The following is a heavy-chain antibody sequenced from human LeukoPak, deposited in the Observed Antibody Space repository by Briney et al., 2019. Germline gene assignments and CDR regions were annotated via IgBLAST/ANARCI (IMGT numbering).Heavy chain of an antibody. Sequence: SETLSLTCTVSGGSISSYYWSWIRQPPGKGLEWIGYIYYSGSTNYNPSLKSRVTISVDTSKNQFSLKLSSVTAADTAVYYCARHPSRIGWYYYYGMDVWGQGTTVTVSS. D-gene: IGHD2-15*01. CDR3: ARHPSRIGWYYYYGMDV. V-gene: IGHV4-59*08. CDR2: IYYSGST. J-gene: IGHJ6*02. CDR1: GGSISSYY.